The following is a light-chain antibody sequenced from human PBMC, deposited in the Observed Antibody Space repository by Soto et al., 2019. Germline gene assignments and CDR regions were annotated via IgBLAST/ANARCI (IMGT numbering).Light chain of an antibody. J-gene: IGLJ3*02. CDR2: YDS. CDR3: QVWDSRSDRPV. V-gene: IGLV3-21*04. CDR1: NIGSQS. Sequence: SSELTQTPSLSVAPEKTASITCGGDNIGSQSVHWYQHKPGQAPILVMRYDSDRPSGIPERFSGSNSGNTATLTISRVEAGDEADYYCQVWDSRSDRPVFGGGTKVTVL.